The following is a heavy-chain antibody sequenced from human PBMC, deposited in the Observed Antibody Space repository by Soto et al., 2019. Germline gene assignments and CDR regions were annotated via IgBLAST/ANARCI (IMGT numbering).Heavy chain of an antibody. D-gene: IGHD3-10*01. CDR3: ARDLRGYGSPFYGMDV. Sequence: GGSLRLSCAASGFTFSSYGMHWVRQAPGKGLEWVAVIWYDGSNKYYADSVKGRFTISRDNSKNTLYLQMNSLRAEDTAVYYCARDLRGYGSPFYGMDVWGQGTTVTVSS. CDR2: IWYDGSNK. CDR1: GFTFSSYG. V-gene: IGHV3-33*01. J-gene: IGHJ6*02.